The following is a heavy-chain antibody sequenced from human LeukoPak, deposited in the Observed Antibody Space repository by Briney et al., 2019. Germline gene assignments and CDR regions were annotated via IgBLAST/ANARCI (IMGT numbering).Heavy chain of an antibody. CDR3: ARDPIAVVGGGSFDY. Sequence: PGGSLRLSCAASGFTFSTYWIHWVRQAPGKGLQWVSSISSSGAKTYYADSVKGRVTISRDNAKNSYYLEMNSLVAEDTAVYYCARDPIAVVGGGSFDYWGQGILVTVSS. CDR2: ISSSGAKT. J-gene: IGHJ4*02. D-gene: IGHD6-19*01. V-gene: IGHV3-21*01. CDR1: GFTFSTYW.